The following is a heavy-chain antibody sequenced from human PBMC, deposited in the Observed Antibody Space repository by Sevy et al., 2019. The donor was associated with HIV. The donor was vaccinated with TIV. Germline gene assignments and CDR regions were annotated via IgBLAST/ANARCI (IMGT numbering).Heavy chain of an antibody. CDR1: GFTFSSYD. J-gene: IGHJ6*02. CDR2: IGTAGDT. Sequence: GGSLRLSCSASGFTFSSYDMHWVRQATGKGLEWVSGIGTAGDTHYRGTVKGRFTISRENAKNSLYLQMNSPRAGDTAVSYCARDYTHGDSPGSFGMDVWGQGTTVTVSS. V-gene: IGHV3-13*01. D-gene: IGHD4-17*01. CDR3: ARDYTHGDSPGSFGMDV.